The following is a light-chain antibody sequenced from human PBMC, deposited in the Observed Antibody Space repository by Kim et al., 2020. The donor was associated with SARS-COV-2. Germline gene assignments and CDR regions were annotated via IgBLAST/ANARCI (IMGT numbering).Light chain of an antibody. CDR1: QDISNY. CDR2: DAS. J-gene: IGKJ4*01. V-gene: IGKV1-33*01. CDR3: QQYDNLPLT. Sequence: DIQMTQSPSSPSASVGDRVTITCQASQDISNYLNWYQQKPGKAPKLLIYDASNLETGVPSRFSGSGSGTDFTFTISSLQPEDIATYYCQQYDNLPLTFGGGTKLEI.